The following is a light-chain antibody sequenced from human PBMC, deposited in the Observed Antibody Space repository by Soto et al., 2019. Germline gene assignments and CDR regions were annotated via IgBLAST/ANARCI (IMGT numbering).Light chain of an antibody. J-gene: IGLJ1*01. CDR2: GVN. Sequence: QSVLTQPASVSGSPGQSITISCTGTSSVVGSYDLVSWYQHHPGKAPKVMIYGVNKGPSGVSNRFSGSKSGNTASLTISGLQAEDEADYYCCSYAGSSTFVFGTGTKVTVL. V-gene: IGLV2-23*02. CDR1: SSVVGSYDL. CDR3: CSYAGSSTFV.